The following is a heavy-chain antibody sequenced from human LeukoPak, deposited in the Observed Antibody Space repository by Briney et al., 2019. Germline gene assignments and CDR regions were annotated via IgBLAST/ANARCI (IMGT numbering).Heavy chain of an antibody. V-gene: IGHV4-59*13. CDR3: ARGGARYYDIWTGYYTEPFDY. D-gene: IGHD3-9*01. Sequence: SETLSLTCTVSGCSISSYYWSWIRQPPGKGLEWIGYIYYSGSTNYNPSLKSRVTISVDTSKNQFSLKLSSVTAADTAVYYCARGGARYYDIWTGYYTEPFDYWGQGTLVTVSS. CDR1: GCSISSYY. J-gene: IGHJ4*02. CDR2: IYYSGST.